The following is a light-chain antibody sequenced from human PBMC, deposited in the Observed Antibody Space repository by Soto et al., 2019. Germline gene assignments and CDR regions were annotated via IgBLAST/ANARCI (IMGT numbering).Light chain of an antibody. Sequence: EIVMTQSPSTLSVSPGERATLSCRASQSVSSYLAWYQQKPGQAPRLLIYGASTRATGIPARFSGSGSATEFTLTISSLQSEDFAVYYCQQYNNWPPYTFGQGTKLEIK. CDR3: QQYNNWPPYT. J-gene: IGKJ2*01. CDR1: QSVSSY. CDR2: GAS. V-gene: IGKV3-15*01.